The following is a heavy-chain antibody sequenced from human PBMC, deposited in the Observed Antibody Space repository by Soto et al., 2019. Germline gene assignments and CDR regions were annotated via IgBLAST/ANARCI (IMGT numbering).Heavy chain of an antibody. V-gene: IGHV3-15*01. J-gene: IGHJ6*02. CDR3: TTGDPSYDFWSGHTASYYYYAMDV. D-gene: IGHD3-3*01. CDR1: GFTFSNAW. CDR2: IKSKSDGGTT. Sequence: GGSLRLSCEASGFTFSNAWMNWVRQAPGKGLEWVGRIKSKSDGGTTDYGPPVKGRFTISRDESKNILNLQMNSLKTEDTAVYYCTTGDPSYDFWSGHTASYYYYAMDVWVQGTTVTVSS.